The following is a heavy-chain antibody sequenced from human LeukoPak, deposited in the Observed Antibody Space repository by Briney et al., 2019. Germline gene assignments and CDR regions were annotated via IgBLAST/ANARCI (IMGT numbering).Heavy chain of an antibody. J-gene: IGHJ4*02. CDR2: IYYSGST. D-gene: IGHD2-21*01. CDR1: GGSISSYY. CDR3: ARGGYYSGFDF. Sequence: PSETLSLTCTVSGGSISSYYWSWIRQRPGKELEWIGYIYYSGSTNYNPFLKSRVTISVDTSKHQFALNLTSVTAADTALYFCARGGYYSGFDFWGQGTPVTVSS. V-gene: IGHV4-59*01.